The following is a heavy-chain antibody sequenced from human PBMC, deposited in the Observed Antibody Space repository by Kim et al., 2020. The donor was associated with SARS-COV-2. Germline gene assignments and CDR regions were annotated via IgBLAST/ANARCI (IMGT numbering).Heavy chain of an antibody. CDR2: INHSGST. CDR3: ARGGIRVAARHNWFDP. J-gene: IGHJ5*02. V-gene: IGHV4-34*01. Sequence: SETLSLTCAVYGGSFSGYYWSWIRQPPGKGLEWIGEINHSGSTNYNPSLKSRVTISVDTSKNQFSLKLSSVTAADTAVYYCARGGIRVAARHNWFDPWGQGTLVTVSS. CDR1: GGSFSGYY. D-gene: IGHD6-6*01.